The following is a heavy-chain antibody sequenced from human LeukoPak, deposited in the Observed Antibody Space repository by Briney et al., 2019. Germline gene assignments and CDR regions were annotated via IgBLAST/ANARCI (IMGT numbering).Heavy chain of an antibody. V-gene: IGHV4-59*01. CDR2: IYYSGST. CDR1: GGSISSYY. D-gene: IGHD3-16*01. CDR3: ARGRRAYDYVWGSYNSAFDI. J-gene: IGHJ3*02. Sequence: SETLSLTCTVSGGSISSYYWSWIRQPPGKGLEWIGYIYYSGSTNYNPSLKSRVTISVDTSKNQFSLKLSSVTAADTAVYYCARGRRAYDYVWGSYNSAFDIWGQGTMVTVSS.